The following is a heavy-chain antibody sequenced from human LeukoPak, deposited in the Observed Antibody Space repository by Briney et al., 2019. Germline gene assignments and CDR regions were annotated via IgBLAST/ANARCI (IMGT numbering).Heavy chain of an antibody. D-gene: IGHD2-15*01. V-gene: IGHV1-18*04. CDR2: ISAYNGNT. CDR1: GYTFTGYY. CDR3: AGGPRGLYYFDY. Sequence: ASVKVSCKASGYTFTGYYMHWVRQAPGQGLEWMGWISAYNGNTNYAQKLQGRVTMTTDTSTSTAYMELRSLRSDDTAVYYCAGGPRGLYYFDYWGQGTLVTVSS. J-gene: IGHJ4*02.